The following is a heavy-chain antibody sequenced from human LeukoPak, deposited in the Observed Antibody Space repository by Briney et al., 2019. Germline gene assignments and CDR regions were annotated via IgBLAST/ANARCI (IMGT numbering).Heavy chain of an antibody. Sequence: SETLSLTCAVYGGSFSGYYWSWIRQPPGKGLEWIGESNHSGSTNYNPSLKSRVTISVDTSKNQFSLKLSSVTAADTAVYYCASSPRVAAAGTPGNFDYWGQGTLVTVSS. D-gene: IGHD6-13*01. J-gene: IGHJ4*02. CDR3: ASSPRVAAAGTPGNFDY. CDR1: GGSFSGYY. CDR2: SNHSGST. V-gene: IGHV4-34*01.